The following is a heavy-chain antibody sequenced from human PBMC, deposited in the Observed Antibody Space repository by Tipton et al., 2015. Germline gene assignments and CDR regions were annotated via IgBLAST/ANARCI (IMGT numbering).Heavy chain of an antibody. CDR1: GFTLSRYA. J-gene: IGHJ6*02. CDR2: ISSNGYNT. V-gene: IGHV3-64*04. D-gene: IGHD3-10*01. Sequence: SLRLSCSAAGFTLSRYAMNWVRQAPGKGLEYVSAISSNGYNTYYADSVKGRFTISRDNSKNTLYLQMNSLRVDDTAIYYCARLRGRGGFYEMDAWGQGTTVTVSS. CDR3: ARLRGRGGFYEMDA.